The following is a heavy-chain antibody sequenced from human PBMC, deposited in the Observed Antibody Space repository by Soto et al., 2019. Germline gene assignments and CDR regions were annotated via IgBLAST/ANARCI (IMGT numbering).Heavy chain of an antibody. CDR1: GYTFTSDY. Sequence: ASVKVSCKASGYTFTSDYMHWGRQAPGQGLEWMGIINPSGGSTSYAQKFQGRVTMTRDTSTSTVYMELSSLRSEDTAVYYCARDLDLYGSGSYYRPSGANWFDPWGQGTLVTVSS. J-gene: IGHJ5*02. CDR3: ARDLDLYGSGSYYRPSGANWFDP. D-gene: IGHD3-10*01. CDR2: INPSGGST. V-gene: IGHV1-46*01.